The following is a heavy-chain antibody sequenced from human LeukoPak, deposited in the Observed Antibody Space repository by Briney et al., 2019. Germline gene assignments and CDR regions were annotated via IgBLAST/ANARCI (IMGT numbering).Heavy chain of an antibody. Sequence: TGGSLRLSCAASGFTFDDYGMSWVRQAPGKGLEWLSHISDSGSSTHYADSVKGRFTISRDSSKNSLYLEMNSLRVEDTAIYYCARDATTAIGTVYMDVWGKGTTVTISS. CDR1: GFTFDDYG. CDR3: ARDATTAIGTVYMDV. CDR2: ISDSGSST. D-gene: IGHD1-1*01. V-gene: IGHV3-48*03. J-gene: IGHJ6*03.